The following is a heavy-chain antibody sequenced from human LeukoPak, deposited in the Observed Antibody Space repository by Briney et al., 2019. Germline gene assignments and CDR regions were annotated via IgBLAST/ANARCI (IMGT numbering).Heavy chain of an antibody. D-gene: IGHD3-10*01. J-gene: IGHJ4*02. CDR2: IRAYNGKT. Sequence: ASVKVSCKASGYTFTSYGISWVRQAPGQGLEWMGWIRAYNGKTNYAQKLQGRVTITKDTSTSTAYMELRSLRSDDTAVYYCARGGFGESPFDYWGQGTLVTVSS. CDR3: ARGGFGESPFDY. V-gene: IGHV1-18*01. CDR1: GYTFTSYG.